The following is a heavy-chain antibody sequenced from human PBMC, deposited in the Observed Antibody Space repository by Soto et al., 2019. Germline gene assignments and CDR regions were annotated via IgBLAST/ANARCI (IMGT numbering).Heavy chain of an antibody. D-gene: IGHD3-9*01. Sequence: PGGSLRLSCAASGFTFSSYGMHWVRQAPGKGLEWVAVIWYGGSNKYYADSVKGRFTISRDNSKNTLYLQMNSLRAEDTAVYYCARDEYYDILTGYYTWAFDIWGQGTMVTVSS. CDR3: ARDEYYDILTGYYTWAFDI. CDR2: IWYGGSNK. V-gene: IGHV3-33*01. CDR1: GFTFSSYG. J-gene: IGHJ3*02.